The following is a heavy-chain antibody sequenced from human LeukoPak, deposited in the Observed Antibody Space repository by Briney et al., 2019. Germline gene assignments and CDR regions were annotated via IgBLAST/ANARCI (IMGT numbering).Heavy chain of an antibody. CDR1: GFTFSSYE. V-gene: IGHV3-48*03. CDR3: ARLYCSGGSCYSDYYYGMDV. D-gene: IGHD2-15*01. J-gene: IGHJ6*02. CDR2: ISSSGSTI. Sequence: GGSLRLSCAASGFTFSSYEMNWVRQAPGKGLEWVSYISSSGSTIYYADSVKGRFTISRDNAKNSLYLQMNSLRAEDTAVYYCARLYCSGGSCYSDYYYGMDVWGQGTTVTVSS.